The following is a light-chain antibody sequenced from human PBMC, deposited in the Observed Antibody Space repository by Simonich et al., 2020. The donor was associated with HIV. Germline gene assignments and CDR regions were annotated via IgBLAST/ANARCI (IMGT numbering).Light chain of an antibody. J-gene: IGLJ2*01. V-gene: IGLV2-8*01. Sequence: QSALTQPASVSGSPGQSITISCTGTSSDVGGYNYVSWYQQHPGKAPKLMIDEVTTRPSWVPDRFSGSKSGNTASLTVSGLQAEDEADYYCSSYGGSNNYVIFGGGTKLTVL. CDR3: SSYGGSNNYVI. CDR2: EVT. CDR1: SSDVGGYNY.